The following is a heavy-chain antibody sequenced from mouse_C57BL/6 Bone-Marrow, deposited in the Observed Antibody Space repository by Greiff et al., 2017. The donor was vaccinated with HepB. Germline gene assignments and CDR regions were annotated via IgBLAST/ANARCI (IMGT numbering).Heavy chain of an antibody. Sequence: VQLKESGPGLVKPSQSLSLTCSVTGYSITSGYYWNWIRQFPGNKLEWMGYISYDGSNNYNPSLKNRISITRDTSKNQFFLKLNSVTTEDTATYYCARDRSSYWYFDVWGTGTTVTVSS. J-gene: IGHJ1*03. CDR2: ISYDGSN. D-gene: IGHD1-1*01. V-gene: IGHV3-6*01. CDR3: ARDRSSYWYFDV. CDR1: GYSITSGYY.